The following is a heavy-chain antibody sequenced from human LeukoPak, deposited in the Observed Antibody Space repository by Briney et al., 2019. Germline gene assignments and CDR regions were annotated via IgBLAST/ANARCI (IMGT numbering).Heavy chain of an antibody. CDR3: ASLPDIVATSQDLGGGDFDY. CDR2: IIPIFGTA. V-gene: IGHV1-69*13. Sequence: SVKVSCKASGGTFSSYAISWVRQAPGQGLEWMGGIIPIFGTANYAQKFQGRVTITADGSTSTAYMELSSLRSEDTAVYYCASLPDIVATSQDLGGGDFDYWGQGTLVTVSS. CDR1: GGTFSSYA. D-gene: IGHD5-12*01. J-gene: IGHJ4*02.